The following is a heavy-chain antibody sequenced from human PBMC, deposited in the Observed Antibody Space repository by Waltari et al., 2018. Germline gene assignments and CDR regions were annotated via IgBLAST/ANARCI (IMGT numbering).Heavy chain of an antibody. Sequence: QVQLVQSGAEVKKPGASVKVSCKASGYTFTSYGISWVRQSPGQGLEWMGWISAYNGNTNYAQKLQGRVTMTTDTSTSTAYMELRSLRSDDTAVYYCARDGRALGYYDSSGYYLGYWGQGTLVTVSS. CDR3: ARDGRALGYYDSSGYYLGY. D-gene: IGHD3-22*01. J-gene: IGHJ4*02. CDR1: GYTFTSYG. V-gene: IGHV1-18*01. CDR2: ISAYNGNT.